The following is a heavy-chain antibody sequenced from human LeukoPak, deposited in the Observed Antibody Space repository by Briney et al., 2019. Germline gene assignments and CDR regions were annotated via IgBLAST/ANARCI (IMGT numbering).Heavy chain of an antibody. D-gene: IGHD2-21*02. J-gene: IGHJ4*02. CDR3: AKYAPPTTVVTRFFDS. Sequence: GGSLRLSCAASEFTFSSYAMSWVRQAPGKGLEWVSVIGSDGGGIQYADSVKGRFSISRDNSKNTLYLQMNSLRTEDTAIYYCAKYAPPTTVVTRFFDSWGQGSLVSVSS. CDR2: IGSDGGGI. V-gene: IGHV3-23*01. CDR1: EFTFSSYA.